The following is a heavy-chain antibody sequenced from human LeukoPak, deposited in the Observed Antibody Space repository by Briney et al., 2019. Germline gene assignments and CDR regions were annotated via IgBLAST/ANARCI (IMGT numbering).Heavy chain of an antibody. V-gene: IGHV3-23*01. CDR1: GFTFSSYA. Sequence: GGSLRLSCAASGFTFSSYAMSWVRQAPGKGLEWVSAISGSGGSTYYADSVKGRFTISRDNSKNTLYLQMNSLRAEDTAVYYCAKVIYSSSWSLSGAFDIRGQGTMVTVSS. CDR3: AKVIYSSSWSLSGAFDI. J-gene: IGHJ3*02. CDR2: ISGSGGST. D-gene: IGHD6-13*01.